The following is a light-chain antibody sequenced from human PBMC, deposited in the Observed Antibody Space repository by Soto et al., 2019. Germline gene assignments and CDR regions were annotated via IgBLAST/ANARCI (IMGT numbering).Light chain of an antibody. Sequence: QSVLIQPPSVSGAPGQTVTIPCAGSTSNIGSHSVNWYKQLPGSAPKVVILSNDERPSGVPDRISGSKSGTSASLAISGLQLEDEADYYCSAWDDRRNGHLVFGGGTKLTVL. CDR2: SND. CDR1: TSNIGSHS. CDR3: SAWDDRRNGHLV. J-gene: IGLJ2*01. V-gene: IGLV1-44*01.